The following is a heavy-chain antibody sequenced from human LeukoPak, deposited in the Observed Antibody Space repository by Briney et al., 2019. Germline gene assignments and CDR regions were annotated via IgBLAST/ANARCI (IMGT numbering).Heavy chain of an antibody. CDR3: ARNYYDTAGHFGY. CDR1: GYTFTGYY. V-gene: IGHV1-2*02. Sequence: ASVKVSCKASGYTFTGYYMHWVRQAPGQGLEWMGWINPNNGGTNFAQKFQGRVTMTRDTSISTAYMELSRLRSDDTAVYFCARNYYDTAGHFGYGGQGTLVTVSS. CDR2: INPNNGGT. D-gene: IGHD3-16*01. J-gene: IGHJ4*02.